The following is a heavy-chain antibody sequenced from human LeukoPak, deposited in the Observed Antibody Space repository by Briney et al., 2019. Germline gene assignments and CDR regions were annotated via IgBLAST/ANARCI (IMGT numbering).Heavy chain of an antibody. J-gene: IGHJ4*02. CDR3: ARFSSSWSRTFDY. CDR2: IYYSGST. V-gene: IGHV4-39*01. D-gene: IGHD6-13*01. Sequence: PSETLSLTCTVSGGSISSSSYYWGWIRQPPGKGLEWIGSIYYSGSTYYNPSLKSRVTISVDTSKNQFSLKLSSVTAADTAVYYCARFSSSWSRTFDYWGQGTLVTVSS. CDR1: GGSISSSSYY.